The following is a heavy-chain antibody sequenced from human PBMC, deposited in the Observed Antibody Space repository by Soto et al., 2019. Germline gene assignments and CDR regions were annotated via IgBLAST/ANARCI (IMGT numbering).Heavy chain of an antibody. CDR3: ARGEDSGYDYYFDY. V-gene: IGHV4-31*03. CDR2: IYYSGST. D-gene: IGHD5-12*01. CDR1: GGSISSGGYY. Sequence: SETLSLTCTVSGGSISSGGYYWSWIRQHPGKGLEWIGYIYYSGSTYYNPSLKSRVTISVDTSKNQFSLKLSSVTAADTAVYYCARGEDSGYDYYFDYWGQGTLVNVSS. J-gene: IGHJ4*02.